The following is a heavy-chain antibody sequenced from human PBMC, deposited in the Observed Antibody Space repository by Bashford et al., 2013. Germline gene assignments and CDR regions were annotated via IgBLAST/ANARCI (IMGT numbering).Heavy chain of an antibody. V-gene: IGHV4-34*01. D-gene: IGHD2-21*01. J-gene: IGHJ1*01. Sequence: SSETLSLTCAVYGGSFSGYYWSWIRQPPGKGLEWIGEINHSGSTNYNPSLKSRVTISVDTSKNQFSLKLSSVTAADTAVYYCARGVIAIRRLYFQHWGQGTLVTVSS. CDR1: GGSFSGYY. CDR3: ARGVIAIRRLYFQH. CDR2: INHSGST.